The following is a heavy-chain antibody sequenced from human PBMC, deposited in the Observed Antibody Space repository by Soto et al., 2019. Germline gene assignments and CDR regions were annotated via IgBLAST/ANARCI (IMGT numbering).Heavy chain of an antibody. CDR3: AKDPLTVTPYFDY. J-gene: IGHJ4*02. Sequence: TGWSLRLSCAASGFTFISYAMSWVRQAPRKGLEWVSTISGSGDNTDYVDSVKGRFTISRDNSKNTLYLQLNSLKAEDTDVYSCAKDPLTVTPYFDYWGQGPLVTVSS. V-gene: IGHV3-23*01. D-gene: IGHD4-17*01. CDR2: ISGSGDNT. CDR1: GFTFISYA.